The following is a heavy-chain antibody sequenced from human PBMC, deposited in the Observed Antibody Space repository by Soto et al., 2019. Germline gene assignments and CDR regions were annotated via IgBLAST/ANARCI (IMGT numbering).Heavy chain of an antibody. V-gene: IGHV3-23*01. J-gene: IGHJ4*02. CDR3: AKDREYSYGWDY. D-gene: IGHD5-18*01. CDR2: LTGNGGDT. Sequence: EAQLLESGGGLVQPGGSLRLSCAASGFTFSFYAMSWVRQAPGKGLEWVSTLTGNGGDTYYADSVKGRFIISRDNSENTLYLQMNSLRVDDTGVYYCAKDREYSYGWDYWGQGTLVTVSS. CDR1: GFTFSFYA.